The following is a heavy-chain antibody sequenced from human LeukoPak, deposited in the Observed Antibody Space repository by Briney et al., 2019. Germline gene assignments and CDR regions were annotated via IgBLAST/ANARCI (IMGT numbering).Heavy chain of an antibody. J-gene: IGHJ4*02. Sequence: ASVCPSRKASGYTFFSYGTSWVRQAPGQGLEWMGWISAYNGNTNYAQKLQGRVTMITDTSTSTAYMERTSLRSDDRAVYYCARVVGGNRYYCDWWGGDTGVTVSS. CDR2: ISAYNGNT. V-gene: IGHV1-18*01. CDR3: ARVVGGNRYYCDW. D-gene: IGHD1-14*01. CDR1: GYTFFSYG.